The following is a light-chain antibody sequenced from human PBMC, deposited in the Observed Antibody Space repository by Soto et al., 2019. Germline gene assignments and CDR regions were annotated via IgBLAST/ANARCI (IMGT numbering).Light chain of an antibody. CDR2: SAS. Sequence: DIQMTQSPSSLSASVGDRVTITCRASQSISRYLNWYQKTPGKAPKALIYSASTLQSGVPSRFSGSGSGTDFTLTISSLQPEDFATYYCQQSFSTPWMFGQGTKVEIK. V-gene: IGKV1-39*01. CDR1: QSISRY. J-gene: IGKJ1*01. CDR3: QQSFSTPWM.